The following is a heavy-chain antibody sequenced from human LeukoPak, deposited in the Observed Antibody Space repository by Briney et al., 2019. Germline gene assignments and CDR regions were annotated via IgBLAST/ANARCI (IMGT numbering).Heavy chain of an antibody. CDR1: GGTFSNYA. D-gene: IGHD3-16*01. J-gene: IGHJ3*02. V-gene: IGHV1-69*01. CDR3: AKASASGGAFDI. Sequence: ASVKVSCKASGGTFSNYAINWVRQAPGQGLEWMGGIIPLFGTANYAQKFQGRVTITADESTRTAYMELSSLRFGDTAVYYCAKASASGGAFDIWGQGTMVSVSS. CDR2: IIPLFGTA.